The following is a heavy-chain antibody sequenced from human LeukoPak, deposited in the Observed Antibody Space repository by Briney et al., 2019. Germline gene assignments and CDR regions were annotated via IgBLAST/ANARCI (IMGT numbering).Heavy chain of an antibody. V-gene: IGHV1-8*01. Sequence: GASVKVSCKTSGYTFANYDINWVRQATGQGLEWMGWMNPTTGNTGYAQKFQGRVTMTRDTSISTAYMELSSLRSEDTAVYYCARVFKTSGWYQWYYQHWGQGTLVTVSS. CDR2: MNPTTGNT. CDR1: GYTFANYD. CDR3: ARVFKTSGWYQWYYQH. J-gene: IGHJ1*01. D-gene: IGHD6-19*01.